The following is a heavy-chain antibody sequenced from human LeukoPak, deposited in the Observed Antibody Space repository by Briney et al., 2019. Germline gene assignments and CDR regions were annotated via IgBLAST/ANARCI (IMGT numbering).Heavy chain of an antibody. V-gene: IGHV3-30*03. J-gene: IGHJ2*01. Sequence: GGSLRLSCAASGFTFSSYGMHWVRQAPGKGLEWVAVISYDGSNKYYADSVKGRFTISRDNSKNTLYLQMNSLRAEDTAVYYCARVYDYGDYPGLDWYFDLWGRGTLVTVSS. CDR3: ARVYDYGDYPGLDWYFDL. CDR2: ISYDGSNK. CDR1: GFTFSSYG. D-gene: IGHD4-17*01.